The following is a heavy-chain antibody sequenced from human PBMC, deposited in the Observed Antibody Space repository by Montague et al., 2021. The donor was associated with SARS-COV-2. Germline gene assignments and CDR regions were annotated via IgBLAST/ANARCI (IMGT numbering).Heavy chain of an antibody. CDR2: IHYSGTT. D-gene: IGHD3/OR15-3a*01. CDR3: ARRPAPLLHLDWSQSYYDYYGLDV. V-gene: IGHV4-61*01. CDR1: GGSVSSATGY. J-gene: IGHJ6*02. Sequence: SETLSLTCTVSGGSVSSATGYWSWIRQPPGKGLEWIGYIHYSGTTSYKSSLKSRVSLSLDTAQKQFSLTLTSVTAADTAVYYCARRPAPLLHLDWSQSYYDYYGLDVWGQGTTVVVS.